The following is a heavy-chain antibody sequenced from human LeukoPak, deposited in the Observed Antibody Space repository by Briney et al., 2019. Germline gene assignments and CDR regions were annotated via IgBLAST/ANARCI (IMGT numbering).Heavy chain of an antibody. V-gene: IGHV4-59*01. CDR2: IQNRGST. CDR3: ARDRPGIAVAGDAFDI. J-gene: IGHJ3*02. CDR1: GGSISSYY. Sequence: SETLSLTCTVSGGSISSYYWSWIRQPPGKGLEWIGYIQNRGSTNYNPSLKSRVTLSVDTSKNQFSLKLTSVTAADTAVYYRARDRPGIAVAGDAFDIWGQGTMVTVSS. D-gene: IGHD6-19*01.